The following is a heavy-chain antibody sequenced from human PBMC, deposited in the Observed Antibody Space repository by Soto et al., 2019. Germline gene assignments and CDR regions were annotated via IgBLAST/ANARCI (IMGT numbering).Heavy chain of an antibody. CDR2: ISGSGGST. V-gene: IGHV3-23*01. CDR3: AAPITIPSLDYYGMDV. Sequence: LRLSCAASGFTFSSYAMSWVRQAPGKGLEWVSAISGSGGSTYYADSVKGRFTISRDNSKNTLYLQMNSLRAEDTAVYYCAAPITIPSLDYYGMDVWGQGTTVTVSS. CDR1: GFTFSSYA. D-gene: IGHD3-9*01. J-gene: IGHJ6*02.